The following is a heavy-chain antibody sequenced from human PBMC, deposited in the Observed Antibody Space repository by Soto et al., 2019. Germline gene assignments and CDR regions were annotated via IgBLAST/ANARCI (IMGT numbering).Heavy chain of an antibody. V-gene: IGHV4-39*01. D-gene: IGHD4-17*01. CDR1: GGSISSSSYY. Sequence: QLQLQESGPGLVKPSETLSLTCTVSGGSISSSSYYWGWIRQPPGKGLEWIGSIYYSGSTYYNPSLKSRVTISVDTSKNQFSLKLSSVTAADTAVYYCASRITVTNYFDYWGQGTLVTVSS. CDR2: IYYSGST. J-gene: IGHJ4*02. CDR3: ASRITVTNYFDY.